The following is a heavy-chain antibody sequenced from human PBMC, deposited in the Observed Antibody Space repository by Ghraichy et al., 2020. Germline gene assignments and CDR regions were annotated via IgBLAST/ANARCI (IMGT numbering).Heavy chain of an antibody. CDR3: ASRDGGNSRPLYFDL. CDR2: IIPILGIA. J-gene: IGHJ2*01. Sequence: SVKVSCKASGGTFSSYTISWVRQAPGQGLEWMGRIIPILGIANYAQKFQGRVTITADKSTSTAYMELSSLRSEDTAVYYCASRDGGNSRPLYFDLWGRGTLVTVSS. CDR1: GGTFSSYT. V-gene: IGHV1-69*02. D-gene: IGHD4-23*01.